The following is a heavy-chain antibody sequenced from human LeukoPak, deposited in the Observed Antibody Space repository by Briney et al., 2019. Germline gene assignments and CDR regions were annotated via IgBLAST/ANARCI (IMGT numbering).Heavy chain of an antibody. J-gene: IGHJ4*02. V-gene: IGHV3-33*06. D-gene: IGHD3-3*01. CDR3: AKDVEDFWSGYLDY. CDR2: IWYDGSNK. CDR1: GFTFSSYG. Sequence: PGRSLRLSCAASGFTFSSYGMHWVRQAPGKGLEWVAVIWYDGSNKYYADSVKGRFTISRDNSKNTLYLQMNSLRAEDTAVYYCAKDVEDFWSGYLDYWGQGTRVTVSS.